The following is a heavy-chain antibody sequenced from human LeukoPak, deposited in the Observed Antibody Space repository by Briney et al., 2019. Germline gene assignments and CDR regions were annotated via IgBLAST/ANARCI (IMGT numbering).Heavy chain of an antibody. D-gene: IGHD3-3*01. CDR1: GGSISSGDYY. CDR2: IYYSGST. CDR3: ASTTIFSFDY. Sequence: SETLSLTCTVSGGSISSGDYYWRWIRQPPGKGLEWIGYIYYSGSTYYNPSLKSRVTISVDTSKNQFSLKLSSVTAADTAVYYCASTTIFSFDYWGQGTLVTVSS. J-gene: IGHJ4*02. V-gene: IGHV4-30-4*01.